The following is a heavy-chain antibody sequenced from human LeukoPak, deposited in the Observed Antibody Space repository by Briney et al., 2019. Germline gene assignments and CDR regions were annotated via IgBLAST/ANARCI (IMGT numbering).Heavy chain of an antibody. V-gene: IGHV3-15*07. Sequence: GGSLRLSCVASGSTFSNAWINWVRQAPGRGLEWVGRIQSKAAGRTTEYAAPVKGRFTISRDDSKNTPYLQMNSLMTDGTAVYYCAVGSANYDSSDFDCWGQGTLVTVSS. D-gene: IGHD3-22*01. CDR1: GSTFSNAW. CDR3: AVGSANYDSSDFDC. CDR2: IQSKAAGRTT. J-gene: IGHJ4*02.